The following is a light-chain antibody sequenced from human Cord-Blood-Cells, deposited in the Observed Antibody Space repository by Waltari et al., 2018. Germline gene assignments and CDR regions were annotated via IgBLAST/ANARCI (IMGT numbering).Light chain of an antibody. CDR1: GSAVGGYNS. CDR3: CSYAGSYTLWV. J-gene: IGLJ3*02. CDR2: DVS. Sequence: QSALTQPRSVSGSPGQSVTISCTGTGSAVGGYNSVSWYQQHPGKAPKLMIYDVSKRRPGVPDRVSGSKSGNTASLTTSGLQAEEEADYYCCSYAGSYTLWVFGGGTKLTVL. V-gene: IGLV2-11*01.